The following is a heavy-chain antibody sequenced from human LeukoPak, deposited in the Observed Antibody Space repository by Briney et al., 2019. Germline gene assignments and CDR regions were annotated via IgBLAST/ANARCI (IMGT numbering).Heavy chain of an antibody. Sequence: SVKVSCTTSGGTFNSYALSWVRQAPGQGLEWMGGIIPIFGTTKYARSFQDRVTITADESTITAYMELSSLRSDDTAIYYCARGHPSNNWTFDIWGQGTMLTVSS. J-gene: IGHJ3*02. D-gene: IGHD1-1*01. CDR3: ARGHPSNNWTFDI. V-gene: IGHV1-69*13. CDR2: IIPIFGTT. CDR1: GGTFNSYA.